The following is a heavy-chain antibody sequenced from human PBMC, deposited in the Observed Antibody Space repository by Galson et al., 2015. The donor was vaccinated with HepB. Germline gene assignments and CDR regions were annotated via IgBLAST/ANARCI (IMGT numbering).Heavy chain of an antibody. D-gene: IGHD4-17*01. CDR3: VTHGGGNYGEPRSGVYYFDY. V-gene: IGHV3-64D*09. Sequence: SLRLSCAASGFTFSSYAMHWVRQAPGKGLEYVSAISSNGGSTYYADSVKGRFTISRDNSKNTLYLQMSSLRAEDTAVYYCVTHGGGNYGEPRSGVYYFDYWGQGTLVTVSS. CDR2: ISSNGGST. J-gene: IGHJ4*02. CDR1: GFTFSSYA.